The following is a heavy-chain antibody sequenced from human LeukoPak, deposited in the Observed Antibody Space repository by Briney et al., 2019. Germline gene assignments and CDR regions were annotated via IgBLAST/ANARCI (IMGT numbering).Heavy chain of an antibody. Sequence: PGGSLRLSCAASGFTFSSYGMHWVRQAPGKGLEWVAVISYDGSNKYYADSVKGRFTISRDNSKNTLYLQMNSLRAEDTAVYYCAKDWSWYFDYFDYWGQEPWSPSPQ. CDR1: GFTFSSYG. CDR3: AKDWSWYFDYFDY. CDR2: ISYDGSNK. D-gene: IGHD6-13*01. J-gene: IGHJ4*01. V-gene: IGHV3-30*18.